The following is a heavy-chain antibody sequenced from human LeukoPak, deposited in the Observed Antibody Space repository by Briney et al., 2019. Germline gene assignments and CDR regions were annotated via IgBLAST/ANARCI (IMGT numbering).Heavy chain of an antibody. V-gene: IGHV3-48*03. CDR1: GFTFSSYE. J-gene: IGHJ4*02. D-gene: IGHD2-21*02. Sequence: PGGSLRLSCAASGFTFSSYEMNWVRQAPGKGLEWVSYISSSGSTIYYADSVKGRFTISRDNAKNSLYLQMNSLRAEDTAVYYCARDALVYCGGDCYSRDIIYFDYWGQGTLVTVSS. CDR2: ISSSGSTI. CDR3: ARDALVYCGGDCYSRDIIYFDY.